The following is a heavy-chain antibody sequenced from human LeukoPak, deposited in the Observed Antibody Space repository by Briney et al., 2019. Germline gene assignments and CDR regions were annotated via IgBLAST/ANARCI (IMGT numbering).Heavy chain of an antibody. CDR3: ARVGASDAFDI. D-gene: IGHD4/OR15-4a*01. V-gene: IGHV3-21*01. J-gene: IGHJ3*02. Sequence: GGSLRLSCAASGFTFSSYSMNWVRQAPGKGLEWVSSISSSSSYIYYADSVKGRFTISRDNAKNSLYLQMNSLRAEDTAVYYCARVGASDAFDIWGQGTMVTASS. CDR1: GFTFSSYS. CDR2: ISSSSSYI.